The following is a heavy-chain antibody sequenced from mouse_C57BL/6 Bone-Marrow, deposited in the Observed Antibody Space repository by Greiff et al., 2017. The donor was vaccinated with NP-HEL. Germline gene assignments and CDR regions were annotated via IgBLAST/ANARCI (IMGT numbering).Heavy chain of an antibody. CDR2: IDPSDSYT. D-gene: IGHD2-14*01. V-gene: IGHV1-69*01. CDR1: GYTFTSYW. J-gene: IGHJ4*01. CDR3: AREGRRYAMDY. Sequence: QVQLQQPGAELVMPGASVKLSCKASGYTFTSYWMHWVKQRPGQGLAWIGEIDPSDSYTNYNQKFKGKSTLTVDKSSSTAYMQLSSLTSEDSAVYYCAREGRRYAMDYWGQGTSVTVSS.